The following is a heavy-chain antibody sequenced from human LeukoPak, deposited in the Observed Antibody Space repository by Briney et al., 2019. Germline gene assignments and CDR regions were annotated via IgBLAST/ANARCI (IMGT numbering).Heavy chain of an antibody. CDR1: GYGFTGQD. V-gene: IGHV1-2*02. Sequence: ASVKVSCKASGYGFTGQDIHWVRQAPGQGLEWMGWINPNSGGTNYAQKFQGRVTMTWDTSIRTAYMELTSLRSDDTAVYYCARAGSPRLWFDPWGQGTLVTVS. CDR2: INPNSGGT. J-gene: IGHJ5*02. CDR3: ARAGSPRLWFDP. D-gene: IGHD7-27*01.